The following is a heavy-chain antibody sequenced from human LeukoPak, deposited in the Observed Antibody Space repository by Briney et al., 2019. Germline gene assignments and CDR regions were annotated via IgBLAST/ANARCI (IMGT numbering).Heavy chain of an antibody. CDR2: ISADGART. CDR1: GFTFGTYT. CDR3: AKDRGGLPHPIWFDS. J-gene: IGHJ5*01. V-gene: IGHV3-23*01. Sequence: GGSLRLSCAASGFTFGTYTMSWVRQVPGQGLEWVSGISADGARTYYAGSVQGRFTISRDNANNMLNLQLSALRADDAAVYYCAKDRGGLPHPIWFDSWGQGTMVAVSS. D-gene: IGHD2-21*01.